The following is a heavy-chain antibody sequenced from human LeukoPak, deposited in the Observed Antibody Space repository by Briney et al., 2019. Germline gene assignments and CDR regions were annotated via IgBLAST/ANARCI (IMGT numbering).Heavy chain of an antibody. J-gene: IGHJ3*02. CDR3: ARFSVVITSDAFYI. Sequence: GGSLTLSCAASGFTFSSYAMHWVRQAPGKGLEWVAVISYDGSNKYYADSVKGRFTISRDNSKNTLYLQMNSLRAEDTAVYYCARFSVVITSDAFYIWGQGKIVTVSS. V-gene: IGHV3-30*04. CDR1: GFTFSSYA. CDR2: ISYDGSNK. D-gene: IGHD3-22*01.